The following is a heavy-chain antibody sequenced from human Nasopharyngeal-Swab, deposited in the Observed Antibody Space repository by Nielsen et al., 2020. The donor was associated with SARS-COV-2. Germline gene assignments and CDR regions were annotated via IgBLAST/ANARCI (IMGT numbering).Heavy chain of an antibody. CDR3: ARDYYDFWSGYSPWFDP. CDR1: GGSISSYY. V-gene: IGHV4-4*07. D-gene: IGHD3-3*01. J-gene: IGHJ5*02. CDR2: IYTSGST. Sequence: SETLSLTCTVSGGSISSYYWSWIRQPAGKGLEWIGRIYTSGSTNYNPSLKSRVTMSVDTSKNQFSLKLSSVTAADTAVYHCARDYYDFWSGYSPWFDPWGQGTLVTVSS.